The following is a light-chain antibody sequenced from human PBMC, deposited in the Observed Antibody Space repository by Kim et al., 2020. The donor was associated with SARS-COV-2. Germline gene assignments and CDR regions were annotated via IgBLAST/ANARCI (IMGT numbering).Light chain of an antibody. CDR2: GAS. Sequence: EIVLTQSPGTLSLSPGERATLSCRASQSVGSSYLAWYQQKPGQAPRLLIYGASSRATGIPDRFSGSGSGTDFTLTISRLEPEDFAVYYCQQYGDSSLTFGGGTKVDIK. CDR1: QSVGSSY. CDR3: QQYGDSSLT. V-gene: IGKV3-20*01. J-gene: IGKJ4*01.